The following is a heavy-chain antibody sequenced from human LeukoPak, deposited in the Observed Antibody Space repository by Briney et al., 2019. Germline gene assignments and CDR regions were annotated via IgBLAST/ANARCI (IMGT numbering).Heavy chain of an antibody. Sequence: SETLSLTCAVYGGSFSGYYWSWIRQPPGKGLEWIGEINHSGSTNYNPSLKSRVTISVDTSKNQFSLKLSSVTAADTAVYYCASDRSGLSFCFWGQGTLVTVSS. V-gene: IGHV4-34*01. J-gene: IGHJ4*02. CDR1: GGSFSGYY. CDR3: ASDRSGLSFCF. D-gene: IGHD3-22*01. CDR2: INHSGST.